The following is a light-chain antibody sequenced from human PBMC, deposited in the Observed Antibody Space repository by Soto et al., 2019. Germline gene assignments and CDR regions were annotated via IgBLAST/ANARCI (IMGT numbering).Light chain of an antibody. CDR1: QSISSF. CDR2: AAS. Sequence: DIQMTQSPSSLSASVGDRVTITCRASQSISSFLNWYQHKPGKAPNLLIHAASSLQSGVPSRFTGSGSGTDFTLTISSLQPEDFATYYCQQSYTTPWTFGQGTKVEIK. CDR3: QQSYTTPWT. V-gene: IGKV1-39*01. J-gene: IGKJ1*01.